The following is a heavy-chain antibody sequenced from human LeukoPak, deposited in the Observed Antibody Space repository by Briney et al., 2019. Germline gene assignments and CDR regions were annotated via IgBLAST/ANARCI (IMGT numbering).Heavy chain of an antibody. CDR3: AKSYYTILTGYYPYFDH. CDR2: VHSSGST. Sequence: SETLSLTCTVSGDSISSYYWSWIRQPPGKGLEWLGYVHSSGSTKYNPSLKSRVTISVDTSNNRFSLKLTYVTAADTAVYFCAKSYYTILTGYYPYFDHWGQGTLVTVSS. J-gene: IGHJ4*02. CDR1: GDSISSYY. V-gene: IGHV4-59*03. D-gene: IGHD3-9*01.